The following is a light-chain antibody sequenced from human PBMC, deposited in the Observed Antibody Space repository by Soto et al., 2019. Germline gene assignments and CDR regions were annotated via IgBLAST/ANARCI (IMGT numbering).Light chain of an antibody. CDR1: QSLITW. V-gene: IGKV1-5*03. CDR3: QQYNAYPLT. CDR2: KAS. Sequence: DIQMTQSPTTLSASVGDRVTITCRASQSLITWLAWYQQKPGKAPKLLIHKASSLGSGVPSRFSGSGSGPEFTLTISSLQPDDFATYYCQQYNAYPLTFGGGTKVEIK. J-gene: IGKJ4*01.